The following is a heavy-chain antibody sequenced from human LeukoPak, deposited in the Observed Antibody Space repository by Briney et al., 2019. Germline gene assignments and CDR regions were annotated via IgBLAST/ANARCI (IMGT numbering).Heavy chain of an antibody. CDR2: IYYSGST. CDR3: ARGYYYDSSGLKPYDY. V-gene: IGHV4-59*12. D-gene: IGHD3-22*01. J-gene: IGHJ4*02. Sequence: SETLSLTCTVSGGSISSYYWSWIRQPPGEGLEWIGYIYYSGSTNYNPSLKSRVTISVDTSKNQFSLKLSSVTAADTAVYYCARGYYYDSSGLKPYDYWGQGTLVTVSS. CDR1: GGSISSYY.